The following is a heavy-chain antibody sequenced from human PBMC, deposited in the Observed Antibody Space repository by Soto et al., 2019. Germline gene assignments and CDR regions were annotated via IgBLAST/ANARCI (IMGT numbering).Heavy chain of an antibody. Sequence: GGSLRLSCAASGFTFSSYAMSWVRQAPGKGLEWVSAISGSGGSTYYADSVKGRFTISRDNSKNTLYLQMNSLRAEDTAVYYCAKLGLPMTTVTTGTFFDYWGQGTLVTVSS. D-gene: IGHD4-17*01. CDR3: AKLGLPMTTVTTGTFFDY. CDR2: ISGSGGST. CDR1: GFTFSSYA. J-gene: IGHJ4*02. V-gene: IGHV3-23*01.